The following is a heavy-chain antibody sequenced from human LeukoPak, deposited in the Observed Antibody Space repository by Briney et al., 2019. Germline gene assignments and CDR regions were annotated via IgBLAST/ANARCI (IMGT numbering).Heavy chain of an antibody. CDR3: ARDRDTRSNIYFDS. D-gene: IGHD5-18*01. Sequence: ASVKVSCKASGYSFTSYGMHWVRQAPGQGLEWMGWINTNTWNPTYAQGFTGRFVFSLDTSVSTAYLQISSLKAEDTAIYYCARDRDTRSNIYFDSWGQGTLVTVSS. CDR2: INTNTWNP. CDR1: GYSFTSYG. J-gene: IGHJ4*02. V-gene: IGHV7-4-1*02.